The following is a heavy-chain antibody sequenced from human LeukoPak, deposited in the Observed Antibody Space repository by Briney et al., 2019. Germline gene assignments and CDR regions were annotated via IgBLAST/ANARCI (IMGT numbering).Heavy chain of an antibody. CDR2: IYHSGST. V-gene: IGHV4-30-2*01. CDR3: SRGVLREYYFDY. Sequence: SQTLSLTCAVSGGSISSGGYSWSWIRQPPGKGLEWIGYIYHSGSTYYNPSLKSRVTISVDRSKNQFSLKLSSVTAADTAVYYFSRGVLREYYFDYWGQGTLVTVSS. J-gene: IGHJ4*02. CDR1: GGSISSGGYS.